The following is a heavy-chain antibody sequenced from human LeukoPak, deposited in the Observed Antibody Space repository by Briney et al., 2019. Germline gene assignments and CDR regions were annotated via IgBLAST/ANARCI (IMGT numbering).Heavy chain of an antibody. CDR1: GFTFSSYG. CDR2: IWYDGSNK. CDR3: ATLIVGATKGDAFDI. D-gene: IGHD1-26*01. V-gene: IGHV3-33*01. J-gene: IGHJ3*02. Sequence: GGSLRLSCAASGFTFSSYGMHWVRQAPGKGLEWVAVIWYDGSNKYYADSVKGRFTISRDNSKNTLYLQMNSLRAEDTAVYYCATLIVGATKGDAFDIWGQGTMVTVSS.